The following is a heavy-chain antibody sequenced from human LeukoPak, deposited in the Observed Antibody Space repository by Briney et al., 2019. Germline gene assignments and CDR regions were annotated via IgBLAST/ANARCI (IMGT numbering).Heavy chain of an antibody. Sequence: AVKVTCKASGGTFSSYAISWVRQPPGQGLEWMGGIIPIFGTANYAQKVRGRVTITADKSTSTAYMELSSLRSEDTAVYYCARAPDGDYGDYVGDYLGQGTLVTVSS. J-gene: IGHJ4*02. V-gene: IGHV1-69*06. CDR3: ARAPDGDYGDYVGDY. D-gene: IGHD4-17*01. CDR1: GGTFSSYA. CDR2: IIPIFGTA.